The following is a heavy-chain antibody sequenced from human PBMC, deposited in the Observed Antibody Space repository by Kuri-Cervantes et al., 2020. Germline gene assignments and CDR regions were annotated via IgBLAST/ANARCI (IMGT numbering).Heavy chain of an antibody. CDR2: IYYSGST. CDR1: GGSISSGDYY. Sequence: SETLSLTCTVSGGSISSGDYYWSWIRQPPGKGPEWIGYIYYSGSTNYNPSLKSRVTISVDTSKNQFSLKLSSVTAADTAVYYCASGRGGAFDIWGQGTMVTVSS. D-gene: IGHD1-1*01. J-gene: IGHJ3*02. CDR3: ASGRGGAFDI. V-gene: IGHV4-61*08.